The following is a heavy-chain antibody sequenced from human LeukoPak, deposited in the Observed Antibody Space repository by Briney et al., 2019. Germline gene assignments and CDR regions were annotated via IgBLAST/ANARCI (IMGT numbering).Heavy chain of an antibody. CDR1: GFTVSSIY. D-gene: IGHD4-17*01. CDR2: IYSGGST. V-gene: IGHV3-53*01. CDR3: ARAHDYGDYGLGAIDS. Sequence: KAGGSLRLSCAASGFTVSSIYMSWVRQAPGKGLEWVSVIYSGGSTYYADSVKGRFTISRDNSKNTLYLQMNSLRAEDTAVYYCARAHDYGDYGLGAIDSWGQGTLVVVSS. J-gene: IGHJ4*02.